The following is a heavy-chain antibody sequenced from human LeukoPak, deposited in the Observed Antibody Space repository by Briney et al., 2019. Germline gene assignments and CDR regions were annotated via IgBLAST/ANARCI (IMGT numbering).Heavy chain of an antibody. Sequence: ASVKVSCKAYGYTFTNYGISWVRQAPGQGLEWMGGIIPIFGTANYAQKFQGRVTITADESTSTAYMELSSLRSEDTAVYYCATQGDFYHSATFDIWGQGTMVTVSS. CDR2: IIPIFGTA. CDR3: ATQGDFYHSATFDI. V-gene: IGHV1-69*13. J-gene: IGHJ3*02. D-gene: IGHD1-14*01. CDR1: GYTFTNYG.